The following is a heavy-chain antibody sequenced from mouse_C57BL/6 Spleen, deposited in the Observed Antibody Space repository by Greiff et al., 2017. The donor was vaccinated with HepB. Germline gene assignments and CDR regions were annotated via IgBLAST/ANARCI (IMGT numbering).Heavy chain of an antibody. V-gene: IGHV1-82*01. D-gene: IGHD2-10*01. CDR3: ARAYRSAMDY. J-gene: IGHJ4*01. Sequence: VQRVESGPELVKPGASVKISCKASGYAFSSSWMNWVKQRPGKGLEWIGRIYPGDGDTNYNGKFKGKATLTADKSSSTAYMQLSSLTSEDSAVYFCARAYRSAMDYWGQGTSVTVSS. CDR2: IYPGDGDT. CDR1: GYAFSSSW.